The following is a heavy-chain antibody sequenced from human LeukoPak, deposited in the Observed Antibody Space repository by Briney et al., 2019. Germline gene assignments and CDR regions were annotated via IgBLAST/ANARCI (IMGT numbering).Heavy chain of an antibody. J-gene: IGHJ4*02. D-gene: IGHD6-13*01. CDR1: GFTFTTYG. CDR2: IRYDGSNK. Sequence: GGSLRLSCSASGFTFTTYGMHWVRQAPGKGLEWVAFIRYDGSNKYYADSVKGRFTISRDNSKNTLYLQMNSLRAEDTAVYYCAKPPPHPAIAAAGIGYWGQGTLVTVSS. CDR3: AKPPPHPAIAAAGIGY. V-gene: IGHV3-30*02.